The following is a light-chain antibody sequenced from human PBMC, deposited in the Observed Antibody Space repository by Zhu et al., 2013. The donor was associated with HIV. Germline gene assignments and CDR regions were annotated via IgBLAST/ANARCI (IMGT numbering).Light chain of an antibody. CDR2: GAS. CDR1: QSVSSSD. J-gene: IGKJ1*01. V-gene: IGKV3-20*01. CDR3: QQYGDLPRT. Sequence: EPVLTQSPGTLSLSPGERATLSCRASQSVSSSDLAWYQQKPGQAPRLLIYGASGRATGIPDRFSGSGSGTDFSLSISRLESEDFAMYFCQQYGDLPRTF.